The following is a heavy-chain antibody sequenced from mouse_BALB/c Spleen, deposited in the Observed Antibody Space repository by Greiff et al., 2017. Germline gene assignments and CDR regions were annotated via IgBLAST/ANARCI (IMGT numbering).Heavy chain of an antibody. V-gene: IGHV1S81*02. CDR3: TRGYYYGSSYGFDY. CDR2: INPSNGGT. D-gene: IGHD1-1*01. CDR1: GYTFTSYY. Sequence: QVQLQQSGAELVKPGASVKLSCKASGYTFTSYYMYWVKQRPGQGLEWIGEINPSNGGTNFNEKFKSKATLTVDKSSSTAYMQLSSLTSEDSAVYYCTRGYYYGSSYGFDYWGQGTTLTVSS. J-gene: IGHJ2*01.